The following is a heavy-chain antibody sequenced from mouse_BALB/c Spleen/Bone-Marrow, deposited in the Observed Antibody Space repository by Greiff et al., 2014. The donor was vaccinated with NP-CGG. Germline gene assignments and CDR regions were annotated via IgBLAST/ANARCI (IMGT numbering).Heavy chain of an antibody. V-gene: IGHV14-3*02. D-gene: IGHD1-1*01. CDR2: IDPANGNT. J-gene: IGHJ4*01. Sequence: EVQFQESGAELVKPGASVKLSCTASGFNIKDTYMHWVKQRPEQGLEWIGRIDPANGNTKYDPKFQGKATITADTSSNTAYLQLSSLTSEDTAVYYCAREVDYAMDYWGQGTSVTVS. CDR3: AREVDYAMDY. CDR1: GFNIKDTY.